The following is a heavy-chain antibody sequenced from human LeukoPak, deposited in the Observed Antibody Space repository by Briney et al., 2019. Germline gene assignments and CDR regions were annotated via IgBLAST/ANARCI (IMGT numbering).Heavy chain of an antibody. CDR2: ISGSGGST. CDR3: AKVDDYVWGSYRYLRGYYFDY. Sequence: GGSLRLSCAASGFTFSSYAMSWVRQAPGKGLEWVSAISGSGGSTYYADSVKGRFTISRDNSKNTLYLQMNSLRAEDTAVYYCAKVDDYVWGSYRYLRGYYFDYWGQGTLATVSS. V-gene: IGHV3-23*01. J-gene: IGHJ4*02. D-gene: IGHD3-16*02. CDR1: GFTFSSYA.